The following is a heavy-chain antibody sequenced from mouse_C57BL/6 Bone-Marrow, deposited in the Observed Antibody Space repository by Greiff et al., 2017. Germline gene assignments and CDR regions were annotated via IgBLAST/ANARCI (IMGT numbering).Heavy chain of an antibody. CDR2: ISPRSGNT. J-gene: IGHJ2*01. D-gene: IGHD2-1*01. V-gene: IGHV1-81*01. Sequence: QVQLQQSGPELVKPGASLKLSCTASGYTFPSYGISWVKQRTGQGLEWIGEISPRSGNTYYNEKFKGKATLTADKSSSTAYMELRSLTSEDSAVYFCASEDLPYFDYWGQGTTLTV. CDR1: GYTFPSYG. CDR3: ASEDLPYFDY.